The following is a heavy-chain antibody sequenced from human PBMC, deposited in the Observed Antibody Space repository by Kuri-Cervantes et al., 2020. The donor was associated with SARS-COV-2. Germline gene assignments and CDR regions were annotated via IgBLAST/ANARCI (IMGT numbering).Heavy chain of an antibody. V-gene: IGHV3-21*01. CDR3: ARDINFDY. CDR1: GFTFSSYS. CDR2: ISSSSSYI. J-gene: IGHJ4*02. Sequence: GESLKISCAASGFTFSSYSMNWVRQAPGKGLEWVSSISSSSSYIYYADSVKGRFTISRDNSKNTLYLQMNSLRAEDTAVYYCARDINFDYWGQGTLVTVSS.